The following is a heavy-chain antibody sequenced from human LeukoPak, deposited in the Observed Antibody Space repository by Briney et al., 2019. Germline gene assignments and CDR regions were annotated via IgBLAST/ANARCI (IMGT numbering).Heavy chain of an antibody. V-gene: IGHV4-59*01. Sequence: SETLSLTCTVSGGSISSYYWSWIRQPPGKGLEWIGYIYYNGSTNYNPSPKSRVTISVDTSKNQFSLKLSSVTAADTAVYYCARDSERYYYGSGSDNWFDPWGQGTLVTVSS. CDR1: GGSISSYY. CDR2: IYYNGST. CDR3: ARDSERYYYGSGSDNWFDP. D-gene: IGHD3-10*01. J-gene: IGHJ5*02.